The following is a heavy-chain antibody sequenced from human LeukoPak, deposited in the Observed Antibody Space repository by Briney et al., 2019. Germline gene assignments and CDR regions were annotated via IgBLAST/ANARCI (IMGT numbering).Heavy chain of an antibody. V-gene: IGHV3-15*05. CDR1: GFTFSNAC. Sequence: PGGSLRLSCAASGFTFSNACMSWVRQAPGKGLEWVGRIKSKTDGGTTDHAAPVKGRFTISRDDSKNTLYLQMNSLKTEDTAVYYCATEYCSSTSCYHFDYWGQGTLVTVSS. D-gene: IGHD2-2*01. CDR2: IKSKTDGGTT. CDR3: ATEYCSSTSCYHFDY. J-gene: IGHJ4*02.